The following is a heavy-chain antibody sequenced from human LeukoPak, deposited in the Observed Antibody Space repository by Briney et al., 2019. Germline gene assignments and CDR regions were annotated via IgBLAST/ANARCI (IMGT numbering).Heavy chain of an antibody. CDR2: INPNSGGT. V-gene: IGHV1-2*02. D-gene: IGHD3-3*01. CDR3: ARCGSGKYYDFWSGSPELDY. J-gene: IGHJ4*02. CDR1: GYTFTGYY. Sequence: ASVKVSCKASGYTFTGYYMHWVRQAPGQGLEWMGWINPNSGGTNYAQKFQGRVTMTRDTSISTAYMELSRLRSDDTAVYYCARCGSGKYYDFWSGSPELDYWGQGTLVTVSS.